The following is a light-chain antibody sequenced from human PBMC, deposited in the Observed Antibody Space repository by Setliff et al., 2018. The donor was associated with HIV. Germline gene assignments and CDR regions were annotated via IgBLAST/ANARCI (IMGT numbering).Light chain of an antibody. CDR2: DDS. CDR3: CSYAGSATWV. V-gene: IGLV2-23*01. CDR1: SSDIGTYNL. J-gene: IGLJ2*01. Sequence: QSVLTQPASVSGSPGQSITISCTGTSSDIGTYNLVSWYQQYPGKAPKLMIYDDSKRPSGLSNRFSGSKSGNTASLTISGLQAEDEADYYCCSYAGSATWVFGGVTKVTV.